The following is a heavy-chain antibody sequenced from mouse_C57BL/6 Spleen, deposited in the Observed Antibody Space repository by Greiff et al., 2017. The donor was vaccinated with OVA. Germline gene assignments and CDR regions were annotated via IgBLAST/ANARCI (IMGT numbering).Heavy chain of an antibody. CDR1: GYTFTDYE. CDR3: TREGIYYGSSPFAY. Sequence: VQLRQSGAELVRPGASVTLSCKASGYTFTDYEMHWVKQTPVHGLEWIGAIDPETGGTAYNQKFKGKAILTADKSSSTAYMELRSLTSEDSAVYYCTREGIYYGSSPFAYWGQGTLVTVSA. D-gene: IGHD1-1*01. V-gene: IGHV1-15*01. CDR2: IDPETGGT. J-gene: IGHJ3*01.